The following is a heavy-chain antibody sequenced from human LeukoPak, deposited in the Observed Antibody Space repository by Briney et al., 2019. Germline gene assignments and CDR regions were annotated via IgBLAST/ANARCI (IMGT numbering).Heavy chain of an antibody. CDR1: GGSFSGYY. Sequence: PSETLSLTCAVYGGSFSGYYWSWIRQPPGKGLEWIGEINHSGSTNYNPSLKSRVTISVDTSKNQFSLKLSSVTAADTAVYYCARGGHIVVVPAAVAQSDYYYGMDVWGRGTTVTVSS. D-gene: IGHD2-2*01. CDR3: ARGGHIVVVPAAVAQSDYYYGMDV. V-gene: IGHV4-34*01. J-gene: IGHJ6*02. CDR2: INHSGST.